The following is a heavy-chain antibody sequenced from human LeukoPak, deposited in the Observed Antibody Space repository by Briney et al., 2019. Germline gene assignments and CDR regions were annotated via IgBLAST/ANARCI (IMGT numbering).Heavy chain of an antibody. V-gene: IGHV3-33*01. J-gene: IGHJ6*02. D-gene: IGHD3-3*01. CDR3: ARDSYDFWSGYYTLYGMDV. CDR2: IWYDGSNK. CDR1: GFTFSSYG. Sequence: GRSLRLSCAASGFTFSSYGMHWVRQAPGKGLEWVAVIWYDGSNKYYADSVKGRFTISRDNSKNTLYPQMNSLRAEDTAVYYCARDSYDFWSGYYTLYGMDVWGQGTTVTVSS.